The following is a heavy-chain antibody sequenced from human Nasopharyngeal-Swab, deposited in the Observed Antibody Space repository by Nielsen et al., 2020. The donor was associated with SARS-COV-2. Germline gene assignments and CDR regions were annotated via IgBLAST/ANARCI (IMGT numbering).Heavy chain of an antibody. CDR2: INTNTGNP. CDR1: GYTFTSYA. Sequence: ASVKVSCKASGYTFTSYAMNWVRQAPGQGLEWMGWINTNTGNPTYAQGFTGRFVFSLDTSVSTAYLQISSLKAEDTAVYYCAREAAAGIVYGMDVWGQWTTVTVSS. J-gene: IGHJ6*02. V-gene: IGHV7-4-1*02. CDR3: AREAAAGIVYGMDV. D-gene: IGHD6-13*01.